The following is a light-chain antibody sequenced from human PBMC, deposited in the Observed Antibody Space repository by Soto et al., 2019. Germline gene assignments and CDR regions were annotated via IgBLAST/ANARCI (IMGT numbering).Light chain of an antibody. V-gene: IGLV2-23*01. CDR3: CSYAGSSTLV. CDR1: SSDVGSYNL. Sequence: QSALTQPASVSGSPGQSITISCTGTSSDVGSYNLVSWYQQHPGKAPKLMIYEGSKRPSGVSNRFSGSKSGNTASLTISGLQAEDESDYYCCSYAGSSTLVFGGGTKLTLL. CDR2: EGS. J-gene: IGLJ2*01.